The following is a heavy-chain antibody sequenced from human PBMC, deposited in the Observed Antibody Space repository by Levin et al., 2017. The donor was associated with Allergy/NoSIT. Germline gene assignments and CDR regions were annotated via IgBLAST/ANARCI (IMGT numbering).Heavy chain of an antibody. J-gene: IGHJ3*02. CDR1: GFTFSSYS. CDR3: ARDKGSYYAGAFDI. V-gene: IGHV3-21*01. CDR2: ISSSSSYI. Sequence: PGESLKISCAASGFTFSSYSMNWVRQAPGKGLEWVSSISSSSSYIYYADSVKGRFTISRDNAKNSLYLQMNSLRAEDTAVYYCARDKGSYYAGAFDIWGQGTMVTVSS. D-gene: IGHD1-26*01.